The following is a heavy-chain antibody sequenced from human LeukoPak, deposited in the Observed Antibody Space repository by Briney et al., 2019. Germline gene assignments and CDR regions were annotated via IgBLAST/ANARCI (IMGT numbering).Heavy chain of an antibody. CDR1: GGSISSSSYY. CDR3: ARQLVAVANSFDY. J-gene: IGHJ4*02. CDR2: IYYSGST. V-gene: IGHV4-39*01. D-gene: IGHD6-19*01. Sequence: SETLSLTCTVSGGSISSSSYYWGWIRQPPGQGLEWIGSIYYSGSTYYNPSLKSRVTISVDTSKNQFSLKLSSVTAADTAVYYCARQLVAVANSFDYWGPGTLVTVSS.